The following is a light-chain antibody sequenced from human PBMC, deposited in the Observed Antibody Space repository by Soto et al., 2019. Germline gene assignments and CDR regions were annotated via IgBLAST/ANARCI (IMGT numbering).Light chain of an antibody. V-gene: IGLV2-14*01. J-gene: IGLJ1*01. CDR3: ISYKTADTFV. CDR2: EAT. CDR1: SSDIGASNS. Sequence: QSVLTQPASVSGSPGQSITISCAGTSSDIGASNSVSWYQHHPGRPPTLIIYEATNRPSGVSKRFSGSKTGDTASLTISGLQADDEAEYFCISYKTADTFVFGSGTKLTVL.